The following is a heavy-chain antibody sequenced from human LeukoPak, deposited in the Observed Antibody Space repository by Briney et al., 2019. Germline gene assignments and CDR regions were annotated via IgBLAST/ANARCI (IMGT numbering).Heavy chain of an antibody. CDR1: GGTFSSYA. CDR2: IIPILGIA. J-gene: IGHJ6*02. Sequence: SVKVSCKASGGTFSSYAISWVRQAPGQGLEWMGRIIPILGIANYAQKFQGRVTITADKSTSTAYMELSSLRSEDTAVYYCASPSLRSNYGMDVWGQGTTVTVSS. V-gene: IGHV1-69*04. CDR3: ASPSLRSNYGMDV.